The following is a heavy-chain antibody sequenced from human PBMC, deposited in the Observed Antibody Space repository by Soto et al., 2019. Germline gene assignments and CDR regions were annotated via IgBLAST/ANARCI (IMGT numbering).Heavy chain of an antibody. CDR1: GGTFSSYT. Sequence: SVKVSCKASGGTFSSYTISWVRQAPGQGLEWMGRIIPILGIANYAQKFQGRVTITADKSTSTAYMELSSLRSEDTAVYYCALWRSSGWDNAFYIWGQGTMVTVSS. CDR3: ALWRSSGWDNAFYI. V-gene: IGHV1-69*02. J-gene: IGHJ3*02. D-gene: IGHD6-19*01. CDR2: IIPILGIA.